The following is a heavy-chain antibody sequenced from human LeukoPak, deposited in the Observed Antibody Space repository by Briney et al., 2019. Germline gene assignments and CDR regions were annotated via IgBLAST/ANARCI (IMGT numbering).Heavy chain of an antibody. V-gene: IGHV1-69*01. D-gene: IGHD2/OR15-2a*01. CDR2: IIPIFGTA. CDR3: ARVDPGAEFSGDY. Sequence: GSSVKVSCKASGGTFSSYAISWVRQAPGQGLEWMGGIIPIFGTANYAQKFQGRVTITADESTSTAYMELSSLRSEDTAVYYCARVDPGAEFSGDYWGQGTLVTVSS. CDR1: GGTFSSYA. J-gene: IGHJ4*02.